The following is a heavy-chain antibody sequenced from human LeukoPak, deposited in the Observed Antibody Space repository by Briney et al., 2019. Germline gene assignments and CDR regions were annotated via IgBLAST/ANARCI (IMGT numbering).Heavy chain of an antibody. CDR1: GFTFTSSA. V-gene: IGHV1-58*01. CDR3: AAEAAYYYDSRDAFDV. Sequence: SAKVSCKASGFTFTSSAVQWVRQARGQRLEWIGWIVVGSGNTNYAQKFQERVTITRDMSTSLVYMELSSLRSEDTAVYYCAAEAAYYYDSRDAFDVWGQGTMVTVSS. J-gene: IGHJ3*01. CDR2: IVVGSGNT. D-gene: IGHD3-22*01.